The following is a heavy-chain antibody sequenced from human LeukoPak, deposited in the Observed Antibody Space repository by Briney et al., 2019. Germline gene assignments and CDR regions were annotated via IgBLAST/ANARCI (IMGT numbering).Heavy chain of an antibody. CDR2: ISNSGSST. CDR1: GFTFSSYA. Sequence: GGSLRLSCAASGFTFSSYAMIWVHQAPGKGLEWVSVISNSGSSTDYADPAKGRFTISRDNSQNTLYLQMNSLRAEDTAVYYCAKDPPRSRAIVDAFDIWGQGTLVTVSS. J-gene: IGHJ3*02. V-gene: IGHV3-23*01. CDR3: AKDPPRSRAIVDAFDI. D-gene: IGHD3-22*01.